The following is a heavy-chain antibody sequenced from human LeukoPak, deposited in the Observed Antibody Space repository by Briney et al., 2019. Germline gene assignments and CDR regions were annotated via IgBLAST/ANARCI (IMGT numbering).Heavy chain of an antibody. V-gene: IGHV3-48*01. CDR2: ISSSSSTI. J-gene: IGHJ5*02. Sequence: PGGSLRLSCAASGFNFSSYSMNWVRQAPGKGLEWVSYISSSSSTIYYADSVKGRFTISRDNAKNSLYLQMNSLRAEDTAVYYCARTYYDFWSGYYPWGQGTLVTVSS. D-gene: IGHD3-3*01. CDR1: GFNFSSYS. CDR3: ARTYYDFWSGYYP.